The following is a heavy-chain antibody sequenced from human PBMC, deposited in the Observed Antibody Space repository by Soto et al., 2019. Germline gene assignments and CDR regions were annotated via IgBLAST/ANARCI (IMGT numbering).Heavy chain of an antibody. CDR2: IDSDGSGT. CDR1: GFTFSNYW. CDR3: ARAKPSIDY. J-gene: IGHJ4*02. Sequence: EAQLVESGGGLVQPGGSLRLSCAASGFTFSNYWMHWVRQAPGKGLVWVSRIDSDGSGTTYADSVKGRFTISRDNAKNTLYLQINSLRAEDTAVYYCARAKPSIDYWGQGTLVTVSS. V-gene: IGHV3-74*01.